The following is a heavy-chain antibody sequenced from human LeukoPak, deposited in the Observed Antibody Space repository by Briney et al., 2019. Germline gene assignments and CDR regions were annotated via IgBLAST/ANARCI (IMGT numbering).Heavy chain of an antibody. CDR1: GFTFISEW. CDR2: INRDGSEA. V-gene: IGHV3-74*01. J-gene: IGHJ4*02. D-gene: IGHD1-14*01. Sequence: GGSLRLSCAVSGFTFISEWMHWVRQAPRQGLEWISCINRDGSEARYVYSVKGRFTISRDNAKDTLYLQMNSLRADDTAVYYCAHNRAGYPFDYWGQGALVTVSS. CDR3: AHNRAGYPFDY.